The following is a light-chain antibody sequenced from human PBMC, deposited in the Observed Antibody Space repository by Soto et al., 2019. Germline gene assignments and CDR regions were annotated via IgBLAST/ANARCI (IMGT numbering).Light chain of an antibody. V-gene: IGLV1-47*01. J-gene: IGLJ3*02. CDR1: SSNFGSNY. CDR3: AAWDDSLRGV. Sequence: QSVLTQPPSASGTPGQRVTISCSGSSSNFGSNYVYWYQQLPGTAPKLLIYRNNQRPSGVPDRFSGSKSGTSASLAISGLRSEDEADYYCAAWDDSLRGVFGGGTKLTVL. CDR2: RNN.